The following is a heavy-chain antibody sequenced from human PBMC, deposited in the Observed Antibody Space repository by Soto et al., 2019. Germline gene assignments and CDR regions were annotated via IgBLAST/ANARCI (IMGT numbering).Heavy chain of an antibody. CDR3: ARARSLSTPYSSPYFDY. CDR1: GGSISSSSYY. Sequence: SETLSLTCTVSGGSISSSSYYWGWIRQPPGKGLEWIGSIYYSGSTYYNPSLKSRVTISVDTSKNQFSLKLSSVTAADTVVYYCARARSLSTPYSSPYFDYWGQGTLVTVSS. V-gene: IGHV4-39*07. J-gene: IGHJ4*02. CDR2: IYYSGST. D-gene: IGHD6-13*01.